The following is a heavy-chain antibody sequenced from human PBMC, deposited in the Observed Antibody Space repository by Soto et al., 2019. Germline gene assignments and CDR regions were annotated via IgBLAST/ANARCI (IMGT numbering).Heavy chain of an antibody. CDR3: ARGAVSGFDHWYFQL. D-gene: IGHD5-12*01. J-gene: IGHJ2*01. CDR1: GGTFRGYG. Sequence: QVQLVQSGSEMKKPGSSVKLTCEASGGTFRGYGVSWRRQAPGQGLEWIGGFIPKFGTANYAPKFQGRVSICADAVTGTASVALSRLSTEDTAVYSCARGAVSGFDHWYFQLWGRGTMVTVSS. CDR2: FIPKFGTA. V-gene: IGHV1-69*01.